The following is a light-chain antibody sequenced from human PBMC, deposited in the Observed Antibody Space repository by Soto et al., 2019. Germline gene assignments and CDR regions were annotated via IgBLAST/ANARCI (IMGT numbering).Light chain of an antibody. Sequence: DIQMTQSPSSLSASVGDRVTITCQASQDISNYLNWYQQKPGKAPKLLIYDASIRATGIPARFSGSGSETDFTLTISSLEPEDFAVYYCQQRASWVTFGQGTRLEI. J-gene: IGKJ5*01. CDR1: QDISNY. CDR2: DAS. V-gene: IGKV1-33*01. CDR3: QQRASWVT.